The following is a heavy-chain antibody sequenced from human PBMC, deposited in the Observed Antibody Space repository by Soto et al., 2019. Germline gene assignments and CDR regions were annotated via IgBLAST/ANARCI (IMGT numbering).Heavy chain of an antibody. CDR1: GGSIDRSNYY. CDR3: VRAIPIYSSGWLLFDY. CDR2: MHYSGSP. D-gene: IGHD6-19*01. Sequence: SETLSFTCNVSGGSIDRSNYYWDWLRQPPGKGLEWIGSMHYSGSPYYNPSLRSRVTISVDTSKNQFSLNLSSVTAADTAVFYCVRAIPIYSSGWLLFDYWGQATPVTVSS. J-gene: IGHJ4*02. V-gene: IGHV4-39*01.